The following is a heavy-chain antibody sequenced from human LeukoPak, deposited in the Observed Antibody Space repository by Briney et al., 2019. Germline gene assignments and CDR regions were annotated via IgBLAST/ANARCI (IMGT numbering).Heavy chain of an antibody. CDR1: GFTVSSNC. D-gene: IGHD3-9*01. CDR2: IYSGGST. CDR3: ARENRVNYDILTGYYAFDI. J-gene: IGHJ3*02. Sequence: PGGSLRLSCAASGFTVSSNCMSWVRQAPGKGLEWVSVIYSGGSTYYADSVKGRFTISRDNSENTLYLQMNSLRAEDTAVYYCARENRVNYDILTGYYAFDIWGQGTMVTVSS. V-gene: IGHV3-53*01.